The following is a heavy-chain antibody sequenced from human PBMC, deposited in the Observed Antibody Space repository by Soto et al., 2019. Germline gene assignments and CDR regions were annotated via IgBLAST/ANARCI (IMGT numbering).Heavy chain of an antibody. Sequence: PSETLSLTCTVSGGSISSYYWSWIRQPPGKGLEWIGYIYYSGSTNYNPSLKSRVTISVDTSKNQFSLKLSSVTAADTAVYYCARDRTGTTLTNYYYYMDVWGKGTTVTVSS. CDR3: ARDRTGTTLTNYYYYMDV. CDR2: IYYSGST. V-gene: IGHV4-59*01. D-gene: IGHD1-7*01. CDR1: GGSISSYY. J-gene: IGHJ6*03.